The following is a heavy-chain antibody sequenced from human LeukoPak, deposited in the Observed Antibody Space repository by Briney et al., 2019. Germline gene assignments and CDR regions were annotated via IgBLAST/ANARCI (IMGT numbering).Heavy chain of an antibody. CDR2: ISGSGGST. D-gene: IGHD3-22*01. CDR3: AKGLYYYDSSGYYLTGGPFDY. Sequence: PGGSLRLSCAASGFTFSSYAMSWVRQAPGKGLEWVSAISGSGGSTYYADSVKGRFTMSRDNSKNTLYLQMNSLRAEDTAVYYCAKGLYYYDSSGYYLTGGPFDYWGQGTLVTVSS. CDR1: GFTFSSYA. V-gene: IGHV3-23*01. J-gene: IGHJ4*02.